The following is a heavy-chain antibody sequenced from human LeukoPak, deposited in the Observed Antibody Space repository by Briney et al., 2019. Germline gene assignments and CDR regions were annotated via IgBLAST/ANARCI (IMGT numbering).Heavy chain of an antibody. CDR1: GFTFSGYG. CDR3: AKWDFDY. CDR2: ISYDGSYK. V-gene: IGHV3-30*18. J-gene: IGHJ4*02. Sequence: PGRSLRLSCAASGFTFSGYGMHRVRQAPGKGLEWVAVISYDGSYKYYADSVQGRFTISRDNSKNTLYLQMNSLRPDDTAVYYCAKWDFDYWGQGTLVTVSS.